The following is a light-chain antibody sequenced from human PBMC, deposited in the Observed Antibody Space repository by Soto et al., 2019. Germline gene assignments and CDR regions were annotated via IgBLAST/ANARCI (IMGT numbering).Light chain of an antibody. CDR1: QSVSSSY. CDR3: QQYGSSPT. CDR2: DAS. Sequence: EILLTQSPATLSLSPGERATLSCRASQSVSSSYLAWYQQQPGMAPRLLIYDASSTATGIPDRFSGSGSGTDLTLPIRRLEPEDFAVYYCQQYGSSPTFGQGTKVDI. J-gene: IGKJ1*01. V-gene: IGKV3D-20*01.